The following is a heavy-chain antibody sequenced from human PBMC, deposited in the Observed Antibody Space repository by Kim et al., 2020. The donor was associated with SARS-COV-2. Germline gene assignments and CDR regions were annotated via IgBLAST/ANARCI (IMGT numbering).Heavy chain of an antibody. CDR1: GFTFSSYA. D-gene: IGHD5-18*01. CDR3: AREGGKWIQHSFDY. V-gene: IGHV3-30*04. Sequence: GGSLRLSCAASGFTFSSYAMHWVRQAPGKGLEWVAVISYDGSNKYYADSVKGRFTISRDNSKNTLYLQMNSLRAEDTAVYYCAREGGKWIQHSFDYWGQG. CDR2: ISYDGSNK. J-gene: IGHJ4*02.